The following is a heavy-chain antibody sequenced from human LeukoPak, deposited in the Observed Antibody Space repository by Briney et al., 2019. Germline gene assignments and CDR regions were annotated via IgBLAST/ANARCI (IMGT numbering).Heavy chain of an antibody. CDR2: ISSSGDTI. J-gene: IGHJ4*02. D-gene: IGHD1-26*01. V-gene: IGHV3-48*04. CDR1: GFTFSSYG. CDR3: TRDEVGASTEFDY. Sequence: GGSLRLSCAASGFTFSSYGMSWVRQAPGKGLEWISYISSSGDTIYYADSVEGRFTISRDNAKNSLYLQMNSLRAEDTAVYYCTRDEVGASTEFDYWGQGTLVTVSS.